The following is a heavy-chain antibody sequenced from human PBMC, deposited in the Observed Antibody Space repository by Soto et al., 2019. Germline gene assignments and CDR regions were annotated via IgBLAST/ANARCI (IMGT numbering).Heavy chain of an antibody. Sequence: ASVKVSCKASGYTFTSYYMHWVRQAPGQGLEWKGIINPSGGSTSYAQKFQGRVTMTRDTSTSTVYMELSSLRSEDTAVYYCARDEGYGGVGAPPPPHAFDIWGQGTMVTVSS. V-gene: IGHV1-46*01. J-gene: IGHJ3*02. CDR2: INPSGGST. CDR1: GYTFTSYY. CDR3: ARDEGYGGVGAPPPPHAFDI. D-gene: IGHD1-26*01.